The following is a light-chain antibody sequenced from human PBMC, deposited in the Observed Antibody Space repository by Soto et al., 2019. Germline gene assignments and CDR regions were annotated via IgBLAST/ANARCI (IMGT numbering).Light chain of an antibody. J-gene: IGLJ1*01. CDR1: SSDVGGYNY. CDR2: DVS. Sequence: QSVLTQPRSVSGSPGQSVTISCTGTSSDVGGYNYVSWYQQHPGKAPKLMIYDVSKRPSGVPYRFSGSKSGNTASLTISGLQAVDEADYYCSSYTSSSTNVFGTGTKVTVL. V-gene: IGLV2-11*01. CDR3: SSYTSSSTNV.